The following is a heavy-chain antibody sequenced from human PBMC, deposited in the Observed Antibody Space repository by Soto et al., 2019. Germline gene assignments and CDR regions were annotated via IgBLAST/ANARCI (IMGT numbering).Heavy chain of an antibody. CDR2: INPSGGST. CDR3: ARASVSGRRFDY. J-gene: IGHJ4*01. Sequence: GASVKVSCKASGYTFSSYYMHWVRQAPGQGLEWMGIINPSGGSTTYAQKFQGRVTMTRDTSTSTVYMELSSLTSEDTAVYYCARASVSGRRFDYWGEETLVTVPS. V-gene: IGHV1-46*03. CDR1: GYTFSSYY. D-gene: IGHD6-19*01.